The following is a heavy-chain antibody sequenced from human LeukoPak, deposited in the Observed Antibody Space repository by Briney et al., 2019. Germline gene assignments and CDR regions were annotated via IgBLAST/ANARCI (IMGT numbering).Heavy chain of an antibody. Sequence: GGSLRLSCAASGFTFSSYIMNWVRQAPGKGLEWVSSISSSSSYIYYADSVKGRFTISRDNAKNSLYLQMNSLRAEDTAVYYCARSPLCVNCPKDSSSWSGLNDYWGPGTLVTVSS. CDR2: ISSSSSYI. V-gene: IGHV3-21*01. J-gene: IGHJ4*02. CDR1: GFTFSSYI. D-gene: IGHD6-13*01. CDR3: ARSPLCVNCPKDSSSWSGLNDY.